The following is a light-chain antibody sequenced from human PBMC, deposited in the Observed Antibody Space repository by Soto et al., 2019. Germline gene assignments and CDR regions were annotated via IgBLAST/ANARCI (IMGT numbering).Light chain of an antibody. CDR2: DAS. V-gene: IGKV3-15*01. Sequence: EIVMTQSPATRSVSPWERATLSSRASQSITGNLTWYQQKPGQAPRLLIYDASTRATGIPARFSGSGSGTEFTLTFSSLQSEDFAVYYCQQYNNWPLSFGGGTKVEIK. CDR1: QSITGN. CDR3: QQYNNWPLS. J-gene: IGKJ4*01.